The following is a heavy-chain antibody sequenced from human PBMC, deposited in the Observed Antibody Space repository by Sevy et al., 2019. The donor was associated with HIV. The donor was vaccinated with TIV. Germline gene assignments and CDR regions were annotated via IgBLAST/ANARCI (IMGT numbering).Heavy chain of an antibody. CDR2: INTNTGNP. Sequence: ASVKVSCKASGYTFTSYAMNWVRQAPGQGLEWTGWINTNTGNPTDAQGFTGRFVFSLDTSVSTAYLQISSLKAEDTAVYYCAGENASSGWPFDYWGQGTLVTVSS. J-gene: IGHJ4*02. D-gene: IGHD6-19*01. CDR1: GYTFTSYA. V-gene: IGHV7-4-1*02. CDR3: AGENASSGWPFDY.